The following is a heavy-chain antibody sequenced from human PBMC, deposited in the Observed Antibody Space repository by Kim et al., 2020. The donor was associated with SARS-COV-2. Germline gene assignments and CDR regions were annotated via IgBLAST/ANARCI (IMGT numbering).Heavy chain of an antibody. CDR1: GGTFSSYA. Sequence: SVKVSCKASGGTFSSYAISWVRQAPGQGLEWMGGIIPIFGTANYAQKFQGRVTITADESTSTAYMELSSLRSEDTAVYYCAREGGSGSYYDYWGQGTLVTVSS. D-gene: IGHD1-26*01. J-gene: IGHJ4*02. CDR3: AREGGSGSYYDY. V-gene: IGHV1-69*13. CDR2: IIPIFGTA.